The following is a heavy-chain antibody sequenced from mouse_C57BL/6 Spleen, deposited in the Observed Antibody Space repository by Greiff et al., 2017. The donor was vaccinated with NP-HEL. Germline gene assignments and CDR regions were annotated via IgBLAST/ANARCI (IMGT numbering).Heavy chain of an antibody. D-gene: IGHD2-2*01. J-gene: IGHJ2*01. V-gene: IGHV1-80*01. Sequence: QVQLQQSGAELVKPGASVKISCKASGYAFSSYWMNWVKQRPGKGLEWIGQIYPGDGDTNYNGKFKGKATLTADKSSSTAYMQLSSLTSEDSAVYFCARGGIYYGYGGVVDYWGQGTTLTVSS. CDR1: GYAFSSYW. CDR3: ARGGIYYGYGGVVDY. CDR2: IYPGDGDT.